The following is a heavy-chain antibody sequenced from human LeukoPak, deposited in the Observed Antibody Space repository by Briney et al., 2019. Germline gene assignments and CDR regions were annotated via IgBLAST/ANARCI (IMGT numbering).Heavy chain of an antibody. CDR3: ARNPGRITIFGVVIIGEAFDY. Sequence: SETLSLTCAVYGGSFSGYYWSWIRQPPGKGLEWIGEINHSGSTNYNPSLKGRVTISVDTSKNQFSLKLSSVTAADTAVYYCARNPGRITIFGVVIIGEAFDYWGQGTLVTVSS. V-gene: IGHV4-34*01. D-gene: IGHD3-3*01. J-gene: IGHJ4*02. CDR1: GGSFSGYY. CDR2: INHSGST.